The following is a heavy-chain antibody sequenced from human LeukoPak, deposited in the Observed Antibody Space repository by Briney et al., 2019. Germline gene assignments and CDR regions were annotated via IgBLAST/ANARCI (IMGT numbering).Heavy chain of an antibody. CDR1: GGSISSYY. J-gene: IGHJ4*02. CDR3: ARERAVTTYYYFDF. D-gene: IGHD4-17*01. V-gene: IGHV4-59*01. Sequence: SETLSLTCTVSGGSISSYYWSWIRQPPGKGLEWIGYIYYSGSTNYNPSLKSRVTISVDTSKNQFSLKLSSVTAADTAVYYCARERAVTTYYYFDFWGQGTLVTVSS. CDR2: IYYSGST.